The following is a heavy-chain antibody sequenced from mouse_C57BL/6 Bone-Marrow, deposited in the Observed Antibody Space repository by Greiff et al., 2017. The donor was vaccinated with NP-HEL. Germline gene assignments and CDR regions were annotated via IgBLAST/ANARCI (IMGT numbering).Heavy chain of an antibody. CDR2: IYPRSGNT. Sequence: VHLVESGAELARPGASVKLSCKASGYTFTSYGISWVKQRTGQGLEWIGEIYPRSGNTYYNEKFKGKATLTADKSSSTAYMELRSLTSEDSAVYFCAREGNLDWFAYWGQGTLVTVSA. CDR3: AREGNLDWFAY. J-gene: IGHJ3*01. V-gene: IGHV1-81*01. CDR1: GYTFTSYG.